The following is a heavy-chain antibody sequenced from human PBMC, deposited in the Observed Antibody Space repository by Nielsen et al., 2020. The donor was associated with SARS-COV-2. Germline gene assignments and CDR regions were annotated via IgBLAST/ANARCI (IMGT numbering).Heavy chain of an antibody. D-gene: IGHD6-13*01. CDR3: ARTMAAAVMGAFDI. CDR1: GYSFPSYW. CDR2: IYPGDSDT. J-gene: IGHJ3*02. V-gene: IGHV5-51*01. Sequence: GESLKISCKGSGYSFPSYWIAWVRQMPGEGLEWMGIIYPGDSDTRYSPSFQGQVTISADKSTNTAHLQWSSLKAPDTAMYYCARTMAAAVMGAFDIWGQGTRVTVSS.